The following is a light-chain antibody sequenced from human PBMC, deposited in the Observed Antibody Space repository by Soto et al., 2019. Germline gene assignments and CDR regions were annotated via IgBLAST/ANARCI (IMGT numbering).Light chain of an antibody. CDR2: DAS. J-gene: IGKJ4*01. V-gene: IGKV3-11*01. Sequence: EVVLTQSPATLSLSLGERATLSCRASQSIGRSLAWYQQRPGQAPSLLISDASNRATGIPARFSGSGSETDFSLAISSLEPEDFAVYYCQHRYSWPLTFGGGTKVDIK. CDR3: QHRYSWPLT. CDR1: QSIGRS.